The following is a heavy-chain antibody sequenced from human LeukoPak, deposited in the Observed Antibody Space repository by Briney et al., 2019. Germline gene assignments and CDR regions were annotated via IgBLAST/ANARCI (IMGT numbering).Heavy chain of an antibody. V-gene: IGHV4-59*01. J-gene: IGHJ6*03. D-gene: IGHD4-11*01. CDR1: GGSISTYY. CDR3: ARGFTVTWDYYYYMDV. Sequence: PSETLSLTCAVSGGSISTYYWSWFRQPPGKGLEWIGYIYYSGYTNYIPSLKSRVTISLDTSKNQFSLSLSSVTAADTAVYYCARGFTVTWDYYYYMDVWGKGTTVTVSS. CDR2: IYYSGYT.